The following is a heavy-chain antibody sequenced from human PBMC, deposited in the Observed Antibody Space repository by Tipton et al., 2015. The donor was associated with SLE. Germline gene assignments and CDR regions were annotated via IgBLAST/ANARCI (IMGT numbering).Heavy chain of an antibody. CDR3: ARDPGDWGYDY. CDR1: GFTFSRYW. Sequence: SLRLSCAASGFTFSRYWMSWVRPAPGKGLEWVSSISTSSTYIHYADSVKGRFTISRDNAKNSLYLQMNSLRAEDTAVYYCARDPGDWGYDYWGPGTLVTVSS. J-gene: IGHJ4*02. D-gene: IGHD7-27*01. V-gene: IGHV3-21*01. CDR2: ISTSSTYI.